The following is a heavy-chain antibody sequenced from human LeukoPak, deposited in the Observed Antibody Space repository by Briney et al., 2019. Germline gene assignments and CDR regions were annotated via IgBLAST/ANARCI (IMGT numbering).Heavy chain of an antibody. CDR2: MNPYSGNT. D-gene: IGHD5-18*01. CDR1: RYTFTNYD. Sequence: ASVKVSCKASRYTFTNYDIHWVRQATGQGLEWMGWMNPYSGNTGYAQNFQGRITITRNTSISTAYMELSSLRSEDTAVYYCASGSFPGYMDYWGQGTLVTVSS. J-gene: IGHJ4*02. CDR3: ASGSFPGYMDY. V-gene: IGHV1-8*03.